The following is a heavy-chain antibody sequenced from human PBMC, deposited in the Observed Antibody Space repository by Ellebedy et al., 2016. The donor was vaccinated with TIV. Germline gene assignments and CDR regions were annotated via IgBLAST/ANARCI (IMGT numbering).Heavy chain of an antibody. J-gene: IGHJ4*02. D-gene: IGHD2-21*02. CDR3: ARIPLYGDYRGGHDY. CDR2: IYYSGTT. CDR1: GGSISTYF. Sequence: GSLRLXCTVSGGSISTYFWSWIRQPPGKGLEWIGYIYYSGTTNYNPSLKSRVTISVDTSKNQFSLILRSVTAADTAVYYCARIPLYGDYRGGHDYWGQGTLVTVSS. V-gene: IGHV4-59*01.